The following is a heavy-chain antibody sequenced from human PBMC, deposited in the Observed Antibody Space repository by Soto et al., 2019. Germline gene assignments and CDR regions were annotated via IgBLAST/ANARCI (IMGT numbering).Heavy chain of an antibody. Sequence: GGSLRLSCAASGFTFSDYYMSWIRQAPGKGLEWVSYISSSSSYTNYADSVKGRFTISRDNAKNSLYLQMNSLRAEDTAVYYCAKDHHRYSGYDYVDYWGQGT. J-gene: IGHJ4*02. D-gene: IGHD5-12*01. CDR3: AKDHHRYSGYDYVDY. CDR1: GFTFSDYY. CDR2: ISSSSSYT. V-gene: IGHV3-11*05.